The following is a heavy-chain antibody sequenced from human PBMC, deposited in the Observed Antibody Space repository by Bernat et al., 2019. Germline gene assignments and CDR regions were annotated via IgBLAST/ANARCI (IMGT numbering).Heavy chain of an antibody. D-gene: IGHD3-22*01. CDR1: GFTFSSYS. J-gene: IGHJ3*02. CDR3: AREARDTMIVVVSDAFDI. V-gene: IGHV3-21*01. Sequence: EVQLVESGGGLVKPGGSLRLSCAASGFTFSSYSMNWVRQAPGKGLEWVSSISSSSSYIYYADSVKGRFTISGDNAKNSLYLQMNSLRAEDTAVYYCAREARDTMIVVVSDAFDIWGQGTMVTVSS. CDR2: ISSSSSYI.